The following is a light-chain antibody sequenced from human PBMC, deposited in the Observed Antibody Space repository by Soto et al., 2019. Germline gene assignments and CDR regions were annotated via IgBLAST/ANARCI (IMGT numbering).Light chain of an antibody. V-gene: IGLV8-61*01. Sequence: QAVVTQEPSISVSPGGTVTLTCGLSSGSVSTSHSPSWYQQIPGQPPLTLMYSTNTRSYGVPDRFSGSIVGNKAALTITGARTEDECDYYCVLYMGVGIDLAFGGGTKVTVL. J-gene: IGLJ3*02. CDR3: VLYMGVGIDLA. CDR1: SGSVSTSHS. CDR2: STN.